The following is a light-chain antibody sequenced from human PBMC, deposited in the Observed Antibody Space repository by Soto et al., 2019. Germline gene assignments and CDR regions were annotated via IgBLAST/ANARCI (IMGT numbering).Light chain of an antibody. J-gene: IGKJ3*01. Sequence: EIVLTQSPGTLSLSPGERATLSCRASQTINNRYLAWYQQKPGQAPRLLIYGASSRATGIPDRFSGSGSGTDFTLTVSRLEPEDVAVYYFQQFASSPGFTFGPATKVDMK. CDR2: GAS. CDR1: QTINNRY. V-gene: IGKV3-20*01. CDR3: QQFASSPGFT.